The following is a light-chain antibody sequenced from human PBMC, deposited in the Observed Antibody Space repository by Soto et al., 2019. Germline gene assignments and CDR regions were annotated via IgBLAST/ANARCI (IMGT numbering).Light chain of an antibody. CDR3: SSYRSSSTYV. CDR2: EVT. CDR1: SSDVGSYNY. V-gene: IGLV2-14*01. J-gene: IGLJ1*01. Sequence: QSALTQPASVYGSPGQSITISCTGTSSDVGSYNYVSWHQQHPGQAPKLMIYEVTNRASGVPDRFSASKSGNTASLTISGLQAGDEADYYCSSYRSSSTYVFGTGTKLTVL.